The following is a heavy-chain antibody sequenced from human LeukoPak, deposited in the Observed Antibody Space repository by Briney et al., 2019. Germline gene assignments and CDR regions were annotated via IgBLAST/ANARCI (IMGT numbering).Heavy chain of an antibody. V-gene: IGHV1-69*04. CDR1: GGTFNTYD. CDR2: IIPGLHIT. CDR3: SLSKRTSDGSAVDY. Sequence: SVKVSCKASGGTFNTYDINWVRQAPGQGLEWMGRIIPGLHITNYAQRFHGRVTISADKSTSTTYLELNNPGSEGTAVYFCSLSKRTSDGSAVDYWGPGTLAAVSS. J-gene: IGHJ4*02. D-gene: IGHD5-24*01.